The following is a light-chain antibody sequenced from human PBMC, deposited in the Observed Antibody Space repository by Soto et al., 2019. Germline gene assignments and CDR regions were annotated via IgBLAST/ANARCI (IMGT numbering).Light chain of an antibody. V-gene: IGLV2-23*02. CDR2: EVS. CDR1: SSDVGNYNL. CDR3: CSYAGRSPFYV. Sequence: QSVLTQPASVSGSPGQSITISCTGTSSDVGNYNLVSWYQQYPGKAPKLMIYEVSKRPSGVSNRFSGSKSGNTASLTISGLQAEDEADYYCCSYAGRSPFYVFGPGTKSPS. J-gene: IGLJ1*01.